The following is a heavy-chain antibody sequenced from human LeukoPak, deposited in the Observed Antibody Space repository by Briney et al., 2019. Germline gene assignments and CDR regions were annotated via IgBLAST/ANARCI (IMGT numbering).Heavy chain of an antibody. J-gene: IGHJ4*02. CDR1: GFTFNNYG. CDR3: VRGALRKLWTVGVD. D-gene: IGHD3/OR15-3a*01. CDR2: ISHDGTNE. Sequence: GRSLRLSCVASGFTFNNYGMHWVRQAPGKGLEWVSLISHDGTNEDYSDSVEGRFTISRDNSKKTVYLQMDSLRSEETAVYYCVRGALRKLWTVGVDWGQGTLVIVSS. V-gene: IGHV3-30*04.